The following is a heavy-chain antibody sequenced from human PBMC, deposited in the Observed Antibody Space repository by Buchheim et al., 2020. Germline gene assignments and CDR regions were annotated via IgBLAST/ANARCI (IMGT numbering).Heavy chain of an antibody. CDR3: ARVYPVFDY. CDR2: FDDSEST. V-gene: IGHV4-39*07. CDR1: GGSISSSSSY. J-gene: IGHJ4*02. D-gene: IGHD3-16*02. Sequence: QLQLQESGPGLVKASETLSLTCTVAGGSISSSSSYWGWVRQPPGRGLEWIGSFDDSESTYYNPPLKSRVNISVDTSKKHLSLKLNSVTAADTGVYYCARVYPVFDYWGQGTL.